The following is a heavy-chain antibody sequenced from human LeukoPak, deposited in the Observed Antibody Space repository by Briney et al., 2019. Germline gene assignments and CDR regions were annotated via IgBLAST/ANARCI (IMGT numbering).Heavy chain of an antibody. J-gene: IGHJ4*02. D-gene: IGHD5-12*01. V-gene: IGHV3-30*03. Sequence: PGGSLRLSCAASGFTFSSYSMNWVRQAPGKGLEWVAVISSDGSNKYYADSVKGRFTISRDNSKNTLYLQMNTLRAEDTAVYYCARESQDIVATITNKLSYYCDYWGQGTLVTVSS. CDR2: ISSDGSNK. CDR1: GFTFSSYS. CDR3: ARESQDIVATITNKLSYYCDY.